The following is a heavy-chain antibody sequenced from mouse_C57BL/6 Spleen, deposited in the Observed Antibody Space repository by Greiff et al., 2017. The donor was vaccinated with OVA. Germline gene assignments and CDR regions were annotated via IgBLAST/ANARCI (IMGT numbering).Heavy chain of an antibody. D-gene: IGHD1-1*01. V-gene: IGHV1-64*01. CDR1: GYTFTSYW. J-gene: IGHJ4*01. CDR3: ARSFYYGSSPYYAMDY. Sequence: VQLQQPGAELVKPGASVKLSCKASGYTFTSYWMHWVKQRPGQGLEWIGMIHPNSGSTNYNEKFKSKATLTVDKSSSTAYMQLSSLTSEDSAVYYCARSFYYGSSPYYAMDYWGQGTSVTVSS. CDR2: IHPNSGST.